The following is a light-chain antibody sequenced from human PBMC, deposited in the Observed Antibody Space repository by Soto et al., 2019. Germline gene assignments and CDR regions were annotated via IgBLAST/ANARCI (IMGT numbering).Light chain of an antibody. J-gene: IGLJ2*01. CDR3: CSYAGSDTMI. V-gene: IGLV2-14*01. Sequence: QSALTQPASVSGSLGQSITISCTGTTRDIAGYNYISWYQQLPGKAPKLMIYQVTIRPSGISNRFSGSKSGNTASLTISGLQAEDEADYYCCSYAGSDTMIFGGGTKLTVL. CDR1: TRDIAGYNY. CDR2: QVT.